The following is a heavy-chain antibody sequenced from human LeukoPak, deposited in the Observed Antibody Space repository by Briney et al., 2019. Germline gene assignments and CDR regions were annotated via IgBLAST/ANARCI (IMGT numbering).Heavy chain of an antibody. J-gene: IGHJ4*02. D-gene: IGHD6-6*01. CDR2: IYYRGSS. V-gene: IGHV4-39*01. CDR3: ARLGLVGPYSSSAYYFDY. Sequence: SETLSLTCTVSGDSISNRNYYWGWIRQPPGKGLAWIGSIYYRGSSYYNPSLRSLVTIYVDTSKNQFSLKLSFVTAADTAVYYCARLGLVGPYSSSAYYFDYWGQGALVTVSS. CDR1: GDSISNRNYY.